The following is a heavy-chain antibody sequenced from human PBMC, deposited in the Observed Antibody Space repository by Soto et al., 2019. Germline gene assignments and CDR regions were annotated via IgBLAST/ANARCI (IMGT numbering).Heavy chain of an antibody. CDR1: GYTFTSYA. J-gene: IGHJ6*02. CDR2: INAGNGNT. CDR3: ARVYYDFWSSYLHYYYYGMDV. Sequence: ASVKVSCKASGYTFTSYAMHWVRQAPGQRLEWMGWINAGNGNTKYSQKFQGRVTITRDTSASTAYMELSSLRSEDTAVYYCARVYYDFWSSYLHYYYYGMDVWGQGTTVTVSS. V-gene: IGHV1-3*01. D-gene: IGHD3-3*01.